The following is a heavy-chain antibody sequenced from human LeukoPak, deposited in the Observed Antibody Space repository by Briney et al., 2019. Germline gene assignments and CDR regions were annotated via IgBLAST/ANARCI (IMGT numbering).Heavy chain of an antibody. D-gene: IGHD1-1*01. CDR2: AYYRSKWYD. J-gene: IGHJ4*02. V-gene: IGHV6-1*01. CDR3: ARHTTSGNFDY. CDR1: GDSVSSDNAA. Sequence: SQTLSLTCAISGDSVSSDNAAWNWIRQSPSGGLEWLGRAYYRSKWYDDYAISVKSRLRVNPDTSKNQFSLQLNSVTPEDTAIYYCARHTTSGNFDYWGQGTLVTVSS.